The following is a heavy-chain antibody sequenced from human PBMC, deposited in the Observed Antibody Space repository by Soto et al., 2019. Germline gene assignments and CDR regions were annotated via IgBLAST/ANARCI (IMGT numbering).Heavy chain of an antibody. Sequence: PGGSLRLSCAASGFTFSSYGMHWVRQAPGKGLEWVAVIWYDGSNKYYADSVKGRFTISRDNSKNTLYLQMNSLRAEDTAVYYCARYGYRSSTSCYGLNYYYYGMDVWGQGTTVTVSS. CDR3: ARYGYRSSTSCYGLNYYYYGMDV. J-gene: IGHJ6*02. CDR1: GFTFSSYG. D-gene: IGHD2-2*01. CDR2: IWYDGSNK. V-gene: IGHV3-33*01.